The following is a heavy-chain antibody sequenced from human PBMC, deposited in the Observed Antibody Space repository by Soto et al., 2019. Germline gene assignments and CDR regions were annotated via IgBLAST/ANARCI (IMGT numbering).Heavy chain of an antibody. Sequence: ASVKVXCKASGYTXIGHYMHWVRQAPGQGLEWMGWINPNSGGTNYAQKFQGWVTMTRDTSISTAYMELSRLRSDDTAVYYCARGVRRYYDSIGYCFFDYWGQGTLVTSPQ. J-gene: IGHJ4*02. CDR1: GYTXIGHY. CDR3: ARGVRRYYDSIGYCFFDY. CDR2: INPNSGGT. D-gene: IGHD3-22*01. V-gene: IGHV1-2*04.